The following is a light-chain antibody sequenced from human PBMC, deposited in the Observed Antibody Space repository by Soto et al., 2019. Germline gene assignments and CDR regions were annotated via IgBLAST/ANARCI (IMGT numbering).Light chain of an antibody. CDR3: QQYGSYSPWT. J-gene: IGKJ1*01. CDR2: KAS. CDR1: QSIGSW. V-gene: IGKV1-5*03. Sequence: DIQMTQSPSTLSASVGDGVTITCRASQSIGSWLAWYQQKPGKAPKLLIYKASSLESGVPSRFSGRGSGTEFTLTISSLQPDDFASYYCQQYGSYSPWTFGQGTKVEIK.